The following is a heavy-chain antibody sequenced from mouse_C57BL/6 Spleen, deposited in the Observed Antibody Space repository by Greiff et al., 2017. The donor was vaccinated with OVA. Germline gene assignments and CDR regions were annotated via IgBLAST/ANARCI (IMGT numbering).Heavy chain of an antibody. J-gene: IGHJ2*01. CDR2: IDPETGGT. V-gene: IGHV1-15*01. CDR3: TTPITTVVATND. CDR1: GYTFTDYE. Sequence: QVQLQQSGAELVRPGASVTLSCKASGYTFTDYEMHWVKQTPVHGLEWIGAIDPETGGTAYNQKFKGKAILTADKSSSTAYMELRSLTSEDSAVYYCTTPITTVVATNDWGQGTTLTVSS. D-gene: IGHD1-1*01.